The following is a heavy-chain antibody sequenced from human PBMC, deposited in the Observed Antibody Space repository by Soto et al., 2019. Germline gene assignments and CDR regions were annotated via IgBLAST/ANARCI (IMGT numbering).Heavy chain of an antibody. CDR2: IYSGGST. D-gene: IGHD1-26*01. V-gene: IGHV3-53*01. CDR3: ARESAGGSLDY. Sequence: ETLSLTCTVSGGSISSSSYYWGWIRQPPGKGLEWIGSIYSGGSTYYADSVKGRFTISRDNSKNTLYLQMNSLRAEDTAVYYCARESAGGSLDYWGQGTLVTVSS. J-gene: IGHJ4*02. CDR1: GGSISSSSYY.